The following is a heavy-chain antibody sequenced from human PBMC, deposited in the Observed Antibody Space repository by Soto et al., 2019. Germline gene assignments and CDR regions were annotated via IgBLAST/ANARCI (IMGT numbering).Heavy chain of an antibody. CDR2: IYHSGST. D-gene: IGHD2-2*01. CDR3: ARAVLVPAANTPQSNYYYYYGMDV. Sequence: SETLSLTCAVSGGSISTGGYSWSWIRQPPGKGLEWIGYIYHSGSTYYNPSLKSRVTISVDTSKNQFSLKLSSVTAADTAVYYCARAVLVPAANTPQSNYYYYYGMDVWGQGTTVTVSS. CDR1: GGSISTGGYS. J-gene: IGHJ6*02. V-gene: IGHV4-30-2*05.